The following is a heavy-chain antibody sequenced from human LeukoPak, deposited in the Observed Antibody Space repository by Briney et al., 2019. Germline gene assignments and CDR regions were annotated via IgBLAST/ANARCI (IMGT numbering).Heavy chain of an antibody. CDR1: GGTLSNYA. J-gene: IGHJ4*02. D-gene: IGHD3-22*01. V-gene: IGHV1-69*04. CDR3: ARPTIGYYDSFGYYRDFDY. Sequence: GASVKVSCKASGGTLSNYAISWVRQAPGQGLEWMGRIIPFLDITDYAQKFQGRVTISADKSTNTAYMELSSLRSEDTAVFYCARPTIGYYDSFGYYRDFDYWGQGTLVTVSS. CDR2: IIPFLDIT.